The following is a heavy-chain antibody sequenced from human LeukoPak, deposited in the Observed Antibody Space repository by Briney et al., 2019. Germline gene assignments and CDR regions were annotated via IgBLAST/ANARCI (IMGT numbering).Heavy chain of an antibody. CDR1: GFTFSSNS. Sequence: GESRTLSCAASGFTFSSNSMNWVRQAPGEGLEWVSYISSTGGTIYYADSMKGRLTISRDNAKNSLCLQMNSLRVEGTAVYYCARVYLGGGGGRFFDWLPVLWGQGTLVTVSS. D-gene: IGHD3-9*01. J-gene: IGHJ4*02. CDR2: ISSTGGTI. CDR3: ARVYLGGGGGRFFDWLPVL. V-gene: IGHV3-48*04.